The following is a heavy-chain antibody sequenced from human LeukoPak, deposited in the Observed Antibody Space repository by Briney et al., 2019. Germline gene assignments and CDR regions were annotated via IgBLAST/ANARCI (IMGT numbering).Heavy chain of an antibody. CDR2: IWYDGSNK. V-gene: IGHV3-33*01. CDR3: ARVFRGSSSLNHNWFDP. J-gene: IGHJ5*02. Sequence: PGGSLRLSCAASGFXFSSYGMHWVRQAPGKGLEWVAVIWYDGSNKYYADSVKGRFTISRDNSKNTLYLQMNSLRAEDTAVYYCARVFRGSSSLNHNWFDPWGQGTLVTVSS. CDR1: GFXFSSYG. D-gene: IGHD6-13*01.